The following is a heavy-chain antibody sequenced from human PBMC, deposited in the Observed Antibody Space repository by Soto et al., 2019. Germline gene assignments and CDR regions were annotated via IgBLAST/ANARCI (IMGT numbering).Heavy chain of an antibody. CDR2: ISAYNGNT. V-gene: IGHV1-18*01. D-gene: IGHD5-12*01. J-gene: IGHJ6*02. Sequence: QVQLVQSGAEVKKPGASVKVSCKASGYTFTSYGISWVRQAPGQGLEWMGWISAYNGNTNYAQKLQGRVTMTTDTSTSKADMELRSVRSDDTAGYYCARDTGSGYDWGMGSWGEDYGMDVWGQGTTVTVSS. CDR1: GYTFTSYG. CDR3: ARDTGSGYDWGMGSWGEDYGMDV.